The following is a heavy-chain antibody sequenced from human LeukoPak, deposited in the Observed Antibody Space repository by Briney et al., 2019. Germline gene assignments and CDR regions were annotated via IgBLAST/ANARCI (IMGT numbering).Heavy chain of an antibody. D-gene: IGHD3-22*01. J-gene: IGHJ4*02. CDR2: ISYSGRT. Sequence: PSETLSLTCTVSGGSTSSSSFYWGWIRQPPGKGLECIGRISYSGRTYYNPSLQSRVTISVDTSKNQFSLRLSSVTAADTAVYYCARLRAYYYDSSGYYNFGFWGQGTLVTVSP. V-gene: IGHV4-39*01. CDR1: GGSTSSSSFY. CDR3: ARLRAYYYDSSGYYNFGF.